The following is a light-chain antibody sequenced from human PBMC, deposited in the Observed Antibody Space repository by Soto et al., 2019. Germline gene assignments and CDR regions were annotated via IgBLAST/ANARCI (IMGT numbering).Light chain of an antibody. CDR3: QQYNSWTLIS. CDR2: AAS. J-gene: IGKJ5*01. CDR1: QSISGN. V-gene: IGKV3-15*01. Sequence: ELMMTQSPATLSVSPGERATLSCRASQSISGNIAWYQQKPGQAPRLLIYAASIRASGIPARFSGTGFGREFTLSIISLQSEDSAVYYCQQYNSWTLISFGQGTRLEIK.